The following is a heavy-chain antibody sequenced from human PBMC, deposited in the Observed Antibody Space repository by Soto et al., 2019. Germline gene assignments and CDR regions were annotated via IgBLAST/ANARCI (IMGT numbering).Heavy chain of an antibody. CDR1: GFTFSGSA. CDR2: IRSKANSYAT. J-gene: IGHJ4*02. D-gene: IGHD5-12*01. Sequence: EVQLVESGGGLVQPGGSLKLSCAASGFTFSGSAMHWVRQASGKGLEWVGRIRSKANSYATAYAASVKGRFTISRDDSKNTAYLQMNSLTTEDTAVYYCTPLGYKSTYWGQGTLVTVSS. CDR3: TPLGYKSTY. V-gene: IGHV3-73*02.